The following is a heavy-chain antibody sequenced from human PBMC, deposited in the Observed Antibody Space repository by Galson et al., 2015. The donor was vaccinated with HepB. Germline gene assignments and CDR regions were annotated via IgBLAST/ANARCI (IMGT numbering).Heavy chain of an antibody. V-gene: IGHV2-70*11. D-gene: IGHD5-12*01. CDR1: GFSLSTSGMC. CDR3: ARTRGYSGYRGASTIDY. CDR2: IDWDDDK. J-gene: IGHJ4*02. Sequence: PALVKPTQTLTLTCTFSGFSLSTSGMCVSWIRQPPGKALEWLARIDWDDDKYYSTSLKTRLTISKDTSKNQVVLTMTNMDPVDTATYYCARTRGYSGYRGASTIDYWGQGTLVTVSS.